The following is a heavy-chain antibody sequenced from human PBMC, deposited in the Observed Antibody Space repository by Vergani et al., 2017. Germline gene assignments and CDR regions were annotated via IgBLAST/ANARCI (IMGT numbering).Heavy chain of an antibody. D-gene: IGHD3-10*01. CDR2: IFYRGST. Sequence: QLQLQESGPGLVKPSETLSLTCIVSGGSMTSSTYYWAWIRQPPGKGLEWIGTIFYRGSTNYNPSLKSRVTISVDTSKKQCSLKLSSVTAADTAVYYCARNMVRGVRYYGMDVWGQGTTVTVSS. CDR1: GGSMTSSTYY. J-gene: IGHJ6*02. V-gene: IGHV4-39*07. CDR3: ARNMVRGVRYYGMDV.